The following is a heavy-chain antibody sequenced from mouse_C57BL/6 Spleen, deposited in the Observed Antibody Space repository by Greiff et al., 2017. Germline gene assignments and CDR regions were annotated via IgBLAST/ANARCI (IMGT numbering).Heavy chain of an antibody. CDR2: IRSKSNNYAT. D-gene: IGHD2-10*01. V-gene: IGHV10-1*01. CDR1: GFSFNTYA. J-gene: IGHJ4*01. Sequence: EVKLVESGGGLVQPKGSLKLSCAASGFSFNTYAMNWVRQAPGKGLEWVARIRSKSNNYATYYADSVKDRFTISRDDSESMLYLQMNNLKTEDTAMYYCVRPFYARAYSGDYRGQGTADTVCS. CDR3: VRPFYARAYSGDY.